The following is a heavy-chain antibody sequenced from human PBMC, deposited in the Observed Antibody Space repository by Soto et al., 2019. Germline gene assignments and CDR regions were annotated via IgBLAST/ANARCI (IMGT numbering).Heavy chain of an antibody. Sequence: ASVKVSCKASGYTFTGYYMHWVRQAPGQGLEWMGWINPNSGGTNYAQKFQGRVTMVRDTSISTAYMELSRLRSDDTAVYYCARDESSSGYYYYGMDVWGQGTTVTVSS. J-gene: IGHJ6*02. D-gene: IGHD6-13*01. CDR3: ARDESSSGYYYYGMDV. CDR1: GYTFTGYY. CDR2: INPNSGGT. V-gene: IGHV1-2*02.